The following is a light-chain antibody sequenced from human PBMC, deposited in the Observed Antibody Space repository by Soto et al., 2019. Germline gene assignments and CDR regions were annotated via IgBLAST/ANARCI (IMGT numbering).Light chain of an antibody. V-gene: IGLV2-14*01. CDR3: SSYTSSSTRV. CDR2: EVS. Sequence: QSALTQPASVSGSPGQSITISCTGTSSDVGGYNYVSWYQQHPGKAPKLMIYEVSNRPSGVSNRFSGSKSGKTASLTISGLQAEDEAEYYCSSYTSSSTRVLGTWNKLTVL. CDR1: SSDVGGYNY. J-gene: IGLJ1*01.